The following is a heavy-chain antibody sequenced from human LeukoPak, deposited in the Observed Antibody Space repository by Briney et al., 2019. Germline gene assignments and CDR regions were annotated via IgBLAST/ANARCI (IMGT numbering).Heavy chain of an antibody. D-gene: IGHD3-22*01. J-gene: IGHJ4*02. CDR3: ATSQNYDSSGYYYY. Sequence: ASVKVSCKASGGTLSSYAISWVRQAPGQGLEWMGGIIPIFGTANYAQKFQGRVTITADESTSTAYMELSSLRSEDTAVYYCATSQNYDSSGYYYYWGQGTLVTVSS. CDR1: GGTLSSYA. V-gene: IGHV1-69*13. CDR2: IIPIFGTA.